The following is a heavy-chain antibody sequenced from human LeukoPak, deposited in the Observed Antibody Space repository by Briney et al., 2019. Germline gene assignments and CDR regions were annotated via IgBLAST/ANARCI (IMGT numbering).Heavy chain of an antibody. Sequence: GRSLRLFCAASGFTFSSYGMHWVRQAPGKGLEWVAVISYDGSNKYYADSVKGRFTISRDNSKNTLYLQMNSLRAEDTAVYYCAKVVSGYWGQGTLVTVSS. D-gene: IGHD2-21*01. V-gene: IGHV3-30*18. CDR1: GFTFSSYG. J-gene: IGHJ4*02. CDR2: ISYDGSNK. CDR3: AKVVSGY.